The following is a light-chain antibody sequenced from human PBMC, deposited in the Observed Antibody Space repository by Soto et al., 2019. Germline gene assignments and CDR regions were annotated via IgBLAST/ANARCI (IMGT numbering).Light chain of an antibody. CDR3: QQHDKWPFT. J-gene: IGKJ2*01. V-gene: IGKV3-15*01. CDR2: GAS. Sequence: EIVMTQSPATLSVSPGERATLSCRASQSVSSNLAWYQQKPGPAPRLLIYGASTRATGIPARLSGSGSGTEFTLTISSLQSEDFAVYYCQQHDKWPFTFGQGTKLDIK. CDR1: QSVSSN.